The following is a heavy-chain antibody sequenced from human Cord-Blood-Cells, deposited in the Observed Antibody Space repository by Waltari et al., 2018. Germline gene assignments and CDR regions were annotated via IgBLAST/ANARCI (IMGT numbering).Heavy chain of an antibody. D-gene: IGHD6-19*01. CDR1: GFIFSSYE. Sequence: EVQLVESGGGLVQPGGSLRLSCAASGFIFSSYEMNWVRQAPGKRVEWVSCICGSGSTIYYDDAVKGRFTISRDNAKNSLYLQMNSLRAEDTAVYYCARDRRGSSGWFDYWGQGTLVTVSS. J-gene: IGHJ4*02. CDR2: ICGSGSTI. CDR3: ARDRRGSSGWFDY. V-gene: IGHV3-48*03.